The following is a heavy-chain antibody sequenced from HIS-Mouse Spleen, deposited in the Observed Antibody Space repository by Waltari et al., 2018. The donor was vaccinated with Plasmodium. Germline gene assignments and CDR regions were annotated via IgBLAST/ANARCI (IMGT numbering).Heavy chain of an antibody. V-gene: IGHV4-34*01. J-gene: IGHJ2*01. CDR1: GGSFSGYY. CDR2: SNHSGST. CDR3: ARGLRGHYWYFDL. Sequence: QVQLQQWGAGLLKPSETLSLTCAVYGGSFSGYYWSWIRQPPGKGLVWIGESNHSGSTNYNTSHTSRVTRSVDTSNNQFSLKLSSVTAADTAVYYCARGLRGHYWYFDLWGRGTLVTVSS. D-gene: IGHD3-10*01.